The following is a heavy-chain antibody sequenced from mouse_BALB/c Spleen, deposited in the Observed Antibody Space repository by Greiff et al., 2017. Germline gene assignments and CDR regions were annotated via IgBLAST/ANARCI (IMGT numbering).Heavy chain of an antibody. CDR2: IYPGNGDT. CDR3: ARRAVVATEGFAY. D-gene: IGHD1-1*01. CDR1: GYTFTSYN. J-gene: IGHJ3*01. Sequence: QVQLQQPGAELVKPGASVKMSCKASGYTFTSYNMHWVKQTPGQGLEWIGAIYPGNGDTSYNQKFKGKATLTADKSSSTAYMQLSSLTSEDSAVYYCARRAVVATEGFAYWGQGTLVTVSA. V-gene: IGHV1-12*01.